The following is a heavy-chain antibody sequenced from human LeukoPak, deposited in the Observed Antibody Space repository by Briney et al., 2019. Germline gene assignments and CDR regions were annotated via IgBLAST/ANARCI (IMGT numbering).Heavy chain of an antibody. CDR3: ARGSRTTVTYYYYGMDV. J-gene: IGHJ6*02. V-gene: IGHV1-2*02. CDR1: GYTFTGYY. CDR2: INPNSGGT. Sequence: ASVKVSCKASGYTFTGYYMHWVRQAPGQGLEWMGWINPNSGGTNYAQKFQGRVTMTRDTSISTAYMERSRLRSDDTAVYYCARGSRTTVTYYYYGMDVWGQGTTVTVSS. D-gene: IGHD4-4*01.